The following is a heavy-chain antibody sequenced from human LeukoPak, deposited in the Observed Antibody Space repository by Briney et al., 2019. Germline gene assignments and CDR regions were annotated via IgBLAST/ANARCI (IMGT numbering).Heavy chain of an antibody. CDR2: INTSGNS. Sequence: SETLSLTCAVSGGFTSMYYWSWIRQTAGKGLEWIGRINTSGNSNYNPSLKSRVTMSVDTSKSQFSLKLSSVSAADTAVYYCASDYYDSTGYYDYWGQGTLVTVSS. D-gene: IGHD3-22*01. CDR3: ASDYYDSTGYYDY. J-gene: IGHJ4*02. CDR1: GGFTSMYY. V-gene: IGHV4-4*07.